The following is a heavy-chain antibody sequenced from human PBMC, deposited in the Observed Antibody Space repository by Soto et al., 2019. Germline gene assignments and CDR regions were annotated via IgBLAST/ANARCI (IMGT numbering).Heavy chain of an antibody. V-gene: IGHV3-64D*06. CDR3: VKDRRADYYDFWSGSLSFDY. CDR1: GFTFSSYA. Sequence: PAGSLRLSCSASGFTFSSYAMHWVREAPGKGLEYVSAISSNGGSTYYADSVKSRFTISRDNSKNTLYLQMSSLRAEDKDVYYWVKDRRADYYDFWSGSLSFDYWGQGTMVTVSS. CDR2: ISSNGGST. D-gene: IGHD3-3*01. J-gene: IGHJ4*02.